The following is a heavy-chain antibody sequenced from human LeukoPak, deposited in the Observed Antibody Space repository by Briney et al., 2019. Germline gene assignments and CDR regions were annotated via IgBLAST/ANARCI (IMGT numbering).Heavy chain of an antibody. CDR3: ARVSGMVDDNWFDP. J-gene: IGHJ5*02. D-gene: IGHD3-10*01. CDR1: GFTVSNNY. V-gene: IGHV3-53*01. CDR2: IYSGGRT. Sequence: GGSLRLSCAVSGFTVSNNYMNWVRQAPGKGLEWVSIIYSGGRTYYADSAKGRFTISRDIFKNTVYLQMNSLRAEDTAVYYCARVSGMVDDNWFDPWGQGTLVTVSS.